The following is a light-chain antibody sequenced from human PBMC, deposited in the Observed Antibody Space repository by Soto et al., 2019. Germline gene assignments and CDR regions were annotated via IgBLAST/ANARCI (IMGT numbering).Light chain of an antibody. J-gene: IGLJ2*01. V-gene: IGLV1-51*01. CDR2: DND. CDR3: GTWDSSLSVGV. CDR1: SSNIGHNY. Sequence: QSVLTQPPSVSAAPGQKVTISCSGSSSNIGHNYVCWYQQFPGTAPKLLIYDNDKRPSGIPDRFSGSKSGTSATLGITGLQTGDEADYYCGTWDSSLSVGVFGGGTKLTVL.